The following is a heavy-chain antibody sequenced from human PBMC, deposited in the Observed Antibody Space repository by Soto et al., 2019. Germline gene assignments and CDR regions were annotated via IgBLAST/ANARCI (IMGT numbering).Heavy chain of an antibody. J-gene: IGHJ4*02. CDR2: IAYDGNNQ. CDR3: XXXXXXXXXXXXXXXXXXTIFDY. CDR1: GFTFSNYT. V-gene: IGHV3-30-3*01. Sequence: QVQLVESGGGVVRPGRSLRLSCEASGFTFSNYTMHWVRQSPGKGLEWVSVIAYDGNNQFYADSVKGRFTISRDSSEXTLXLXXXXXXXXXXXXXXXXXXXXXXXXXXXXXXXXXTIFDYWGQGTLVTVSS.